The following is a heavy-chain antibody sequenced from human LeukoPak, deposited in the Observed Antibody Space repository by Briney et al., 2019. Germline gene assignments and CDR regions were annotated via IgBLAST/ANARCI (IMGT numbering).Heavy chain of an antibody. CDR3: ARPTFYDSWSTNNYFFDL. CDR2: IWYDGTNR. V-gene: IGHV3-33*01. CDR1: GFTFSTYG. Sequence: GGSLRLSCTTSGFTFSTYGMHWVRQAPGKGLEWVAVIWYDGTNRYYADSVKGRFTISRDNSKNTLYLQMNSMRAEDTAVYYCARPTFYDSWSTNNYFFDLWGRGTLVTVSS. D-gene: IGHD3-3*01. J-gene: IGHJ2*01.